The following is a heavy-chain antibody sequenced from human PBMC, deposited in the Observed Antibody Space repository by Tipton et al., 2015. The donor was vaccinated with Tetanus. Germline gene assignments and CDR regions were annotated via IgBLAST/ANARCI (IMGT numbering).Heavy chain of an antibody. Sequence: GSLRLSCAASGFTFDDYGMSWVRQAPGKGLEWASGINWNGGSTGYADSVKGRFTISRDNAKNSLYLQMNSLRAEDTALYHCARDAEYGDYRWFDPWGQGTLVTVSS. D-gene: IGHD4-17*01. CDR2: INWNGGST. J-gene: IGHJ5*02. CDR1: GFTFDDYG. CDR3: ARDAEYGDYRWFDP. V-gene: IGHV3-20*01.